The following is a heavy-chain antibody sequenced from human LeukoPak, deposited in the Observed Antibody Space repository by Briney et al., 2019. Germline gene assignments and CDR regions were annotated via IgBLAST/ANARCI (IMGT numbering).Heavy chain of an antibody. CDR3: ARGLRGITIFGVVRSYYYMDV. CDR1: GGSFSGYY. D-gene: IGHD3-3*01. CDR2: INHSGST. V-gene: IGHV4-34*01. Sequence: PSETLSLTCAVYGGSFSGYYWSWIRQPPGKGLEWIGEINHSGSTNYNPSLKSRVTISVDTSKNQFSLKLSSVTAADTAVYYCARGLRGITIFGVVRSYYYMDVWGQGTMVTVSS. J-gene: IGHJ6*03.